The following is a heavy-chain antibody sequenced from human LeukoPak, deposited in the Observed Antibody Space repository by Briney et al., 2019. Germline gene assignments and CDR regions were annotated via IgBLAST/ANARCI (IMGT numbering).Heavy chain of an antibody. D-gene: IGHD3-10*01. J-gene: IGHJ4*02. Sequence: SETLSLTCTVSGGSITSSSYYWGWLRQPPGKGLEWFGRTYYSESTYYNPYLKSRVTIAVDTSKNQFSLKLSSVTAADTAVYYWARHLALWCGELFGSQSEYYFDYWGQGTLVTVSS. CDR1: GGSITSSSYY. V-gene: IGHV4-39*01. CDR2: TYYSEST. CDR3: ARHLALWCGELFGSQSEYYFDY.